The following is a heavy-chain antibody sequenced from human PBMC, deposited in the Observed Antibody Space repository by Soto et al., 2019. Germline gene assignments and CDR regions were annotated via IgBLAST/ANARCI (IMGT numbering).Heavy chain of an antibody. V-gene: IGHV4-30-2*01. J-gene: IGHJ5*02. Sequence: PSETLSLTCTVSGGPITNYWSWIRQHPGKGLEWIGYIYHSGSTYYNPSLKSRATISVDRSKNHFSLKLSPVTAADTAVYYCAREKYDSNGYPFYPWGQGTLVPVSS. D-gene: IGHD3-22*01. CDR2: IYHSGST. CDR1: GGPITNY. CDR3: AREKYDSNGYPFYP.